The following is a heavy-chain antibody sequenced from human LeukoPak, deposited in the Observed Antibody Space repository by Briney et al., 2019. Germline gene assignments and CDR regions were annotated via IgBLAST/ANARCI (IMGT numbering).Heavy chain of an antibody. CDR1: GYTLTELS. J-gene: IGHJ5*02. Sequence: GASVKVSCRVSGYTLTELSIHWVRQAPGKGLEWMGGFDPEDGETIYAQKFQGRVTMTEDTSTDTAYMELSSLRSEDTAVYYCATEARGVTRDWFDPWGQGTLVTVSS. D-gene: IGHD4-23*01. CDR2: FDPEDGET. V-gene: IGHV1-24*01. CDR3: ATEARGVTRDWFDP.